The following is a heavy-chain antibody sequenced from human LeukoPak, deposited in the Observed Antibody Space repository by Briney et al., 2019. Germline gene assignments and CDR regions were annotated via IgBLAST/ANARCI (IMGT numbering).Heavy chain of an antibody. D-gene: IGHD3-10*01. CDR2: IFYSGSA. CDR3: ARGSTLIRGFDY. CDR1: GGSISSGDYY. Sequence: SETLSLACTVSGGSISSGDYYWNWIRRHPEKSLEWIGYIFYSGSAYYNPSLKSRVTISVDTSKNQFSLKLSSVTAADTAVYYCARGSTLIRGFDYWGQGTLVTVSS. V-gene: IGHV4-31*03. J-gene: IGHJ4*02.